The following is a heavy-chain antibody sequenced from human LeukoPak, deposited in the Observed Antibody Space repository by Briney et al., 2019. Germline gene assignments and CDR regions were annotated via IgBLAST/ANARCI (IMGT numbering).Heavy chain of an antibody. CDR2: ISSSGSSI. CDR3: AREALGRFYMDV. CDR1: GFTFSNYE. Sequence: GGSLRLSCAASGFTFSNYEIIWVRRAPGKGLGWVSYISSSGSSIYYADAVKGRFTISRDNAKNSLYLQMNSLRVEDTAVYYCAREALGRFYMDVWGKGTTVTVSS. J-gene: IGHJ6*03. D-gene: IGHD7-27*01. V-gene: IGHV3-48*03.